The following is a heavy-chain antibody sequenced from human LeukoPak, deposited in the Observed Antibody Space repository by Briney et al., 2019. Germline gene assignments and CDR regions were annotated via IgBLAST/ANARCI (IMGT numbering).Heavy chain of an antibody. J-gene: IGHJ4*02. Sequence: PGGSLRLSCAASGFTVSSKYMSWVRQAPGKGLEWVSTIYSGGNTYYSDSVKGRSTISRDNSKNTVYLQMNNLRGDDTAVYYCARDLAAGNYWGQGTLVSVSS. V-gene: IGHV3-66*01. D-gene: IGHD6-25*01. CDR2: IYSGGNT. CDR1: GFTVSSKY. CDR3: ARDLAAGNY.